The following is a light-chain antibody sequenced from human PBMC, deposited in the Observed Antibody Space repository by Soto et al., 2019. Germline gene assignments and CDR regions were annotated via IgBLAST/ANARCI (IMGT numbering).Light chain of an antibody. CDR1: QSVLYTSNNKNY. V-gene: IGKV4-1*01. CDR3: QQYYSTALT. J-gene: IGKJ4*01. CDR2: WAS. Sequence: DIVMTQSPDSLAVSLGERATVNCKSSQSVLYTSNNKNYLAWYQQKPGQPPKLLIYWASTRESGVPDRFSGSGSGTDFTLTINSLQAEYVAVYYCQQYYSTALTFGGGTKVEIK.